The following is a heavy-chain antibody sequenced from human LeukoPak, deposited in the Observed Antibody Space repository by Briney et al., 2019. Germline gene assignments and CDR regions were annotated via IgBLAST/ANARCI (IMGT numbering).Heavy chain of an antibody. CDR3: ARELRERGSGSYYKWSFDY. J-gene: IGHJ4*02. CDR2: ISYDGSNK. D-gene: IGHD3-10*01. Sequence: GRSLSLSCAASGFTFSSYAMHWARQAPGKGLEWVAVISYDGSNKYYADSVEGRFTISRDNSKNTLYLQMNSLRAEDTAVYYCARELRERGSGSYYKWSFDYWGQGTLVTVSS. CDR1: GFTFSSYA. V-gene: IGHV3-30*04.